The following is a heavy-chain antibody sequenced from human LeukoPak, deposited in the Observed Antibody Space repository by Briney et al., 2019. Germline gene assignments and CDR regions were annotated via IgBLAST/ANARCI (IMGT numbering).Heavy chain of an antibody. D-gene: IGHD5-18*01. CDR3: ASELSVDTAMAY. Sequence: GRSLRLSCAASGFTFSSYAMHWVRQAPGKGLEWVAVISYDGSNKYYADSVKGRFTISRDNSKNTLYLQMNSLRAEDTAVYYCASELSVDTAMAYWGQGTLVTVSS. CDR1: GFTFSSYA. V-gene: IGHV3-30-3*01. CDR2: ISYDGSNK. J-gene: IGHJ4*02.